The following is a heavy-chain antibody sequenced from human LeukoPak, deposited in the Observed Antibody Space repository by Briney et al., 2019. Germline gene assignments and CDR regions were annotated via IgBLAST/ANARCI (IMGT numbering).Heavy chain of an antibody. V-gene: IGHV4-34*01. D-gene: IGHD3-10*01. CDR2: INHSGST. CDR1: GGSFSGYY. CDR3: ARRRMVRGVRSLNYFDY. Sequence: SETLSLTCAVYGGSFSGYYWSWIRQPPGKGLEWIGEINHSGSTNYNPSLKSRVTISVDTSKNQFSLKLSSVTAADTAVYYCARRRMVRGVRSLNYFDYWGQGTLVTVPS. J-gene: IGHJ4*02.